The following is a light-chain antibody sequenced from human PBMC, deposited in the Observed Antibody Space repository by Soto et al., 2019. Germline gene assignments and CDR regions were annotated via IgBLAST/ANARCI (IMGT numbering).Light chain of an antibody. CDR1: SSDVGNYNL. CDR2: EGS. J-gene: IGLJ2*01. V-gene: IGLV2-23*03. Sequence: QSALTQPASVSGSPGQSITISCTGTSSDVGNYNLVSWYQQFPGKAPKLIIYEGSRRPSGVSNRFSGSKSGNTASLTNSGLQAEDEADYYCCSYAGSFTFDVFGGGTKLTVL. CDR3: CSYAGSFTFDV.